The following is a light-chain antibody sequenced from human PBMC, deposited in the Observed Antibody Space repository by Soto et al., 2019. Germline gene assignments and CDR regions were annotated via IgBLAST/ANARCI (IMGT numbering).Light chain of an antibody. CDR2: GAS. CDR3: QQYSSSPLT. V-gene: IGKV3-20*01. CDR1: QSVTSNY. J-gene: IGKJ4*01. Sequence: EIVLTQSPGTLSLSPGERATPSFLASQSVTSNYLAWYQQKPGQAPRLLIYGASTRAPGIPARFSGSGSGTDFTLTISRLEPEDFAVYYCQQYSSSPLTFGGGTKVDIK.